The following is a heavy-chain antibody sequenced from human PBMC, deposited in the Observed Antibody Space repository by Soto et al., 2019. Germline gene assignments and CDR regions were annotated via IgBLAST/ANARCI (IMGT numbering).Heavy chain of an antibody. CDR2: ISAYNGNT. CDR1: GYTFTSYG. V-gene: IGHV1-18*01. Sequence: QVQLVQSGAEVKKPGASVKVSCKASGYTFTSYGISWVRQAPGQVLEWMGWISAYNGNTNYAQKLQGRVTMTTDTSTSTAYMELRSLRSDDTAVYYCARDRAGVAAAGTYYYYYGMDVWGQGTTVTVSS. J-gene: IGHJ6*02. D-gene: IGHD6-13*01. CDR3: ARDRAGVAAAGTYYYYYGMDV.